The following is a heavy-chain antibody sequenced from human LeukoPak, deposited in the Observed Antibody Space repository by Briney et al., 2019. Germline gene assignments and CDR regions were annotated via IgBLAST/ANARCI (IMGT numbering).Heavy chain of an antibody. CDR1: GYSISSGYY. CDR3: ARAVPEYSSSRLAWFDP. CDR2: IYHSGST. D-gene: IGHD6-6*01. Sequence: PSETLSLTCTVSGYSISSGYYWGWIRQPPGKGLEWIGSIYHSGSTYYNPSLKSRVTISVDTSKNQFSLKLSSVTAADTAVYYCARAVPEYSSSRLAWFDPWGQGTLVTVSS. V-gene: IGHV4-38-2*02. J-gene: IGHJ5*02.